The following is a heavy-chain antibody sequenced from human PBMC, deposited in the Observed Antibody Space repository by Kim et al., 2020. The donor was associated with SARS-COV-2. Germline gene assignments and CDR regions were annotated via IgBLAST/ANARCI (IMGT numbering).Heavy chain of an antibody. CDR1: GFTFSSYS. CDR3: ARGPKQLWFPY. Sequence: GGSLRLSCAASGFTFSSYSMNWVRQAPGKGLEWVSSISSSSSYIYYADSVKGRFTISRDNAKNSLYLQMNSPRAEDTAVYYCARGPKQLWFPYWGQGTLVTVSS. D-gene: IGHD5-18*01. V-gene: IGHV3-21*01. J-gene: IGHJ4*02. CDR2: ISSSSSYI.